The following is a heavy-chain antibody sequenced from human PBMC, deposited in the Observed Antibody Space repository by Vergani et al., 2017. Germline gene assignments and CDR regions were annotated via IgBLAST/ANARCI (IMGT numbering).Heavy chain of an antibody. CDR3: AGHSTVEWLVKLGWIDP. CDR1: GASIRSSNYY. Sequence: QLQLQESGPGLVKPSATLSLTCSVSGASIRSSNYYWGWIRQPPGKGLEWIASIYYSGSTYYNPSLKSRVTISVDTSKNQFSLKLSSVTAAATAVYFCAGHSTVEWLVKLGWIDPWGQGILVTVSS. CDR2: IYYSGST. J-gene: IGHJ5*02. D-gene: IGHD6-19*01. V-gene: IGHV4-39*01.